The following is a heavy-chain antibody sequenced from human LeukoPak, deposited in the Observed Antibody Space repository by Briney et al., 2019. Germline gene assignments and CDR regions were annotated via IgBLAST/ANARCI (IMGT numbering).Heavy chain of an antibody. V-gene: IGHV3-23*01. CDR2: ISPGGDIK. Sequence: GGSLRLSCAASGFTFNRYGMNWVRQAPGKGLEWVSGISPGGDIKYYADSVKGRFVISRDNSKNTVYLQMDSLRVDDTARYYCAQDGAWLRFDHWGQGTLVTVSS. CDR1: GFTFNRYG. J-gene: IGHJ4*02. D-gene: IGHD5-12*01. CDR3: AQDGAWLRFDH.